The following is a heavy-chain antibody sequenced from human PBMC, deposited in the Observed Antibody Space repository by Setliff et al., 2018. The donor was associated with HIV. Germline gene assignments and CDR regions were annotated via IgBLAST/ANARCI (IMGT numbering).Heavy chain of an antibody. CDR1: AGSIRSSTYY. D-gene: IGHD6-19*01. J-gene: IGHJ4*02. CDR3: IIAYSSGWLAPMGFDS. Sequence: KPSETLSLTCTVSAGSIRSSTYYWAWIRQPPGKRLEWIGTIYYSGSTYYNPSLKSRATISVDTSKNQFSLKLSSVTAADTAVYYCIIAYSSGWLAPMGFDSWGQGTLVTVSS. CDR2: IYYSGST. V-gene: IGHV4-39*01.